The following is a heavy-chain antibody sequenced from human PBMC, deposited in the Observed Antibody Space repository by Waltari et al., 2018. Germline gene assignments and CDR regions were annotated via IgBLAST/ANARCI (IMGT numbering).Heavy chain of an antibody. J-gene: IGHJ3*02. Sequence: EVQLVESGGGLVQPGGSLRLSCAASGFTFISYWMTWVRQAPGKGLEWVANIKQDGSAKSYVDSVKGRFVISRDNAENSLSLQMNSLKAEDTAVYYCARPFRSGWYDGSFDIWGQGTMVTVSS. D-gene: IGHD6-19*01. CDR1: GFTFISYW. CDR2: IKQDGSAK. CDR3: ARPFRSGWYDGSFDI. V-gene: IGHV3-7*04.